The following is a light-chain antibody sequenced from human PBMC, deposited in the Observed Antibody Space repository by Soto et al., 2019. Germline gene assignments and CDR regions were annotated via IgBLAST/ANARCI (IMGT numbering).Light chain of an antibody. J-gene: IGKJ4*01. CDR2: ATS. V-gene: IGKV1-27*01. Sequence: DVQMTQSPSSLSAFVGDRATITCRASQGIAPYLAWVQQKPVKVLKLLIYATSTLQSGVPSRFSGSGSGTDVTLTINDLQPEDVGTYYCQEYNSAPLTFGGGTKVEIK. CDR1: QGIAPY. CDR3: QEYNSAPLT.